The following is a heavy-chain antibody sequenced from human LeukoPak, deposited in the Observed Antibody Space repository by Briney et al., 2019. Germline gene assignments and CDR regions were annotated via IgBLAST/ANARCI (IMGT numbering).Heavy chain of an antibody. CDR2: INHSGST. V-gene: IGHV4-34*01. D-gene: IGHD6-6*01. J-gene: IGHJ5*02. Sequence: SETLSLTCAVYGGSFSGYYWSWIRQPPGKGLEWIGEINHSGSTNYNPSLKSRVTISVDTSKNQFSLKLSSVTAADTAVYYCGRGGHSISSYWFDPWGQGTLVTVSS. CDR1: GGSFSGYY. CDR3: GRGGHSISSYWFDP.